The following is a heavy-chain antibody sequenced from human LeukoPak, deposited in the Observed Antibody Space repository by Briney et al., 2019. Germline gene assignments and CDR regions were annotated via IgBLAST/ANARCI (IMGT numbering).Heavy chain of an antibody. D-gene: IGHD6-13*01. CDR1: GFTFSTYA. CDR3: AKGHSSSWLCFDS. J-gene: IGHJ4*02. CDR2: INGGGGST. V-gene: IGHV3-23*01. Sequence: GGSLRLSCAASGFTFSTYAMSWVRQAPGKGLEWVSTINGGGGSTYYTDSVKGRFTISRDNSKNTLYLQMNTLRAEDTAVYYCAKGHSSSWLCFDSWGQGTLDTVSS.